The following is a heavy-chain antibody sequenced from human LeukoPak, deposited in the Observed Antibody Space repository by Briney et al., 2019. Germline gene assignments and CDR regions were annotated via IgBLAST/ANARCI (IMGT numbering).Heavy chain of an antibody. CDR3: ARDNVVTGTFDY. D-gene: IGHD2-21*02. V-gene: IGHV3-30*02. Sequence: QTGGSLRLSCAASGFTFSSYVMHWVRQAPGKGLEWVAFIRYDGSNKYYADSVKGRFTISRDNSKNTLYLQMNNLRAEDTAVYYCARDNVVTGTFDYWGQGTLVIVSS. CDR2: IRYDGSNK. J-gene: IGHJ4*02. CDR1: GFTFSSYV.